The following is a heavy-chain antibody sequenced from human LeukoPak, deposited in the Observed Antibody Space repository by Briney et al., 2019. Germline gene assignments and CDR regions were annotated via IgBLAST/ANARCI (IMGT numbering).Heavy chain of an antibody. V-gene: IGHV3-21*01. D-gene: IGHD2-8*01. Sequence: GGSLRLSCAASGFTFSSYSMNWVRQAPGKGLEWVSSISSSSSYIYYADSVKGRFTISRDNAKNSLYLQMNSLRAEDTAVYYCARGPYAKGMGWFDPWGQGTLVIVSS. CDR1: GFTFSSYS. J-gene: IGHJ5*02. CDR3: ARGPYAKGMGWFDP. CDR2: ISSSSSYI.